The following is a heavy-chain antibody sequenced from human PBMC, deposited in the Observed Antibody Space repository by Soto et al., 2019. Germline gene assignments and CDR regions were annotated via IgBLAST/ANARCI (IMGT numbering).Heavy chain of an antibody. CDR3: ARGDTPMITGMDSFDI. Sequence: EVQLVESGGSLVQPGGSLRLSCAASGFTFSRYWMNWVRQAPGKGLEWVANIKQDGTEKNYVDSVKGRFTISRDNARNSLYLQMDSLRAEDTAVYFCARGDTPMITGMDSFDIWGQGTMVTVSS. D-gene: IGHD5-18*01. V-gene: IGHV3-7*01. J-gene: IGHJ3*02. CDR2: IKQDGTEK. CDR1: GFTFSRYW.